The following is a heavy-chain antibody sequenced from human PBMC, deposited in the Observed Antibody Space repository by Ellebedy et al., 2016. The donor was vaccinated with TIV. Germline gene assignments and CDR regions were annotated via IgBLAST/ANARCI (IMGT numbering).Heavy chain of an antibody. Sequence: MPSETLSLTCTVSGGSVSSGSYYWSWIRQPPGKGLEWIGYIYYSGSTNYNPSLKSRVTISVDTSKNQFSLKLSSVTAADTAVYYCARDDHGRYYYYGMDVWGQGTTVTVSS. CDR3: ARDDHGRYYYYGMDV. CDR2: IYYSGST. CDR1: GGSVSSGSYY. J-gene: IGHJ6*02. V-gene: IGHV4-61*01.